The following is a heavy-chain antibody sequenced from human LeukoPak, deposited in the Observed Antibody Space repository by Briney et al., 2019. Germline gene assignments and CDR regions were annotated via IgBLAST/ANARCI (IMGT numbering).Heavy chain of an antibody. Sequence: ASVKVSCKASAYIFTNFYIHWVRQAPGQGPEWMGMINPSNGGTDYAQKFRGRVTMTRDTSTASLYMELSTLRSEDTAVYFCARSEITTSGTDALDIWGQGTMVTVSS. CDR2: INPSNGGT. J-gene: IGHJ3*02. CDR3: ARSEITTSGTDALDI. D-gene: IGHD1-1*01. V-gene: IGHV1-46*01. CDR1: AYIFTNFY.